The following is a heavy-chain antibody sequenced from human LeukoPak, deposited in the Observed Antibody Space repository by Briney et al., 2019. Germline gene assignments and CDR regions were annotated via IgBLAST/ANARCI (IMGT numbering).Heavy chain of an antibody. D-gene: IGHD3-9*01. CDR3: AKMTKAYFDWSWGYFDY. J-gene: IGHJ4*02. CDR2: IYSGGST. CDR1: GFTVSSNY. Sequence: GGSLRLSCAASGFTVSSNYMSWVRQAPGKGLEWVSVIYSGGSTYYADSVKGRFTISRDNSKNTLYLQMNSLRADDTAVYYCAKMTKAYFDWSWGYFDYWGQGTLVTVSS. V-gene: IGHV3-53*05.